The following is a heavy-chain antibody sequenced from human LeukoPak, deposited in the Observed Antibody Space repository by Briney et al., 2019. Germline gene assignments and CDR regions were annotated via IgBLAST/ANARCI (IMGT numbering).Heavy chain of an antibody. CDR1: GGSVSSGIYY. D-gene: IGHD3-10*01. CDR3: ARHFGFGELSPLYYYGMDV. J-gene: IGHJ6*02. V-gene: IGHV4-61*01. Sequence: SETLSLTCTVSGGSVSSGIYYWTWIRQPPGKGLEWIAYIYYSGSTNYNPSLKSRVTISVDTSKNQFSLKLSSVTAADTAVYYCARHFGFGELSPLYYYGMDVWGQGTTVTVSS. CDR2: IYYSGST.